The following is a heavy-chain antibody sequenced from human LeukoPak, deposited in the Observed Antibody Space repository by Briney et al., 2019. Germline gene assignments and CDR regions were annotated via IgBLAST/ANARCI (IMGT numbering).Heavy chain of an antibody. CDR1: GFTFSSYA. D-gene: IGHD6-13*01. CDR2: ISYDGSNK. V-gene: IGHV3-30*04. Sequence: GGSLRLSCAASGFTFSSYAMHWVRQAPGKGLEWVAVISYDGSNKYYADFVKGRFTISRDNSKNTLYLQMNSLRAEDTAVYYCARDRGKAAAAFGYWGQGTLVTVSS. J-gene: IGHJ4*02. CDR3: ARDRGKAAAAFGY.